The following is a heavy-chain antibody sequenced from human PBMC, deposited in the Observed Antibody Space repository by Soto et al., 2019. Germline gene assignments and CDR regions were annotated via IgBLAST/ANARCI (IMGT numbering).Heavy chain of an antibody. V-gene: IGHV1-69*15. D-gene: IGHD5-18*01. Sequence: QVQLVQSGAEVRKPASSVQVSCKASGGTFYTYTFSWLRQAPGQVLEWMGSITPIYPTTNYAEKFQGRLTVTADGSTNTAYMELNSLTSEDTAVYYCARIPRYSFPTSDDLDSWGQGTLVTVSS. J-gene: IGHJ4*02. CDR1: GGTFYTYT. CDR2: ITPIYPTT. CDR3: ARIPRYSFPTSDDLDS.